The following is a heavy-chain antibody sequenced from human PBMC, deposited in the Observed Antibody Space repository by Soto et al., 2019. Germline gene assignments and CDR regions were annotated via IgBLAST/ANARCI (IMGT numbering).Heavy chain of an antibody. CDR2: ISYDGSNK. CDR3: AKDRLPSYRSSWYGMDV. D-gene: IGHD6-13*01. CDR1: GFTFSSYG. J-gene: IGHJ6*02. V-gene: IGHV3-30*18. Sequence: QVQLVESGGGVVQPGRSLRLSCAASGFTFSSYGMHWVRQAPGKGLEWVAVISYDGSNKYYADSVKGRFTISRDNSKNTLYLQMNSLRAEDTAVYYCAKDRLPSYRSSWYGMDVWGQGTTVTVSS.